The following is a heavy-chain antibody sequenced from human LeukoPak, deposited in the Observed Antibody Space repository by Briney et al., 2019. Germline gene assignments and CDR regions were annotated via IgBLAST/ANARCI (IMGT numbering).Heavy chain of an antibody. CDR2: ISGSGGST. V-gene: IGHV3-23*01. D-gene: IGHD3-22*01. J-gene: IGHJ4*02. CDR1: GFTFSSYA. Sequence: GASLRLSCAAPGFTFSSYAMSWVRQAPGKGLEWVSAISGSGGSTYYADSVKGRFTISRDNSKNTLYLQMNSLRAEDTAVYYCAKSFGGDYYDSSGYHPFDYWGQGTLVTVSS. CDR3: AKSFGGDYYDSSGYHPFDY.